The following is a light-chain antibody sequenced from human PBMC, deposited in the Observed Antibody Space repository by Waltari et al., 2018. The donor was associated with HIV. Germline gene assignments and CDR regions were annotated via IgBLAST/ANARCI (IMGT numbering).Light chain of an antibody. CDR3: QQNHDWPPTT. V-gene: IGKV3-15*01. Sequence: EIVMTQSPATLSVSPGERATVSCTASQSVSSNVAWYQQKPGQAPRLLIYGASTRATGIPARFSGSGSGTEFTLTISSLQSEGFAVYYCQQNHDWPPTTFGQGTRLEIK. CDR1: QSVSSN. J-gene: IGKJ5*01. CDR2: GAS.